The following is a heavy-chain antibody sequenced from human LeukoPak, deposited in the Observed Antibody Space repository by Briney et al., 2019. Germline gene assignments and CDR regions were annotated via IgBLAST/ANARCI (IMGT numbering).Heavy chain of an antibody. V-gene: IGHV3-49*03. CDR3: TRVLVVVTAINWFDP. CDR2: IRSKAYGGTT. J-gene: IGHJ5*02. D-gene: IGHD2-21*02. CDR1: GFTFGDYA. Sequence: PGGSLRLSCTASGFTFGDYAMSWFRQAPGKGLEWVGFIRSKAYGGTTEYAASVKGRFTISRDDSKSIAYLQMNSLKTEDTAVYYCTRVLVVVTAINWFDPWGQGTLVTVSS.